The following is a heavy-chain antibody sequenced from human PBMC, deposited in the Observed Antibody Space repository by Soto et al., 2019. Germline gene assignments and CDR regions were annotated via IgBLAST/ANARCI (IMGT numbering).Heavy chain of an antibody. D-gene: IGHD5-12*01. V-gene: IGHV1-69*12. CDR3: ARDIVATIDDYYYYGMDV. J-gene: IGHJ6*02. Sequence: QVQLVQSGAEVKKPGSSVKVSCKASGGTFSSYAISWVRQAPGQGLEWMGGIIPIFGTANYAQKFQGRVTITAAXXTXTXXMELSSLRSEDTAVYYCARDIVATIDDYYYYGMDVWGQGTTVTVSS. CDR1: GGTFSSYA. CDR2: IIPIFGTA.